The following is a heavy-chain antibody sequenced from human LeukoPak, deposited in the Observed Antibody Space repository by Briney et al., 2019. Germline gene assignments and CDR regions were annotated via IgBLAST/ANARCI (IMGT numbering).Heavy chain of an antibody. J-gene: IGHJ3*02. CDR3: ARHLPWPDDAFDI. CDR2: INHSGST. Sequence: SETLSLTCAVYGGSFSGYYWSWIRQPPGKGLEWIGEINHSGSTNYNPSLKSRVTISVDTSKNQFSLKLSSVTAADTAVYYCARHLPWPDDAFDIWGQGTMVTVSS. D-gene: IGHD3-3*02. V-gene: IGHV4-34*01. CDR1: GGSFSGYY.